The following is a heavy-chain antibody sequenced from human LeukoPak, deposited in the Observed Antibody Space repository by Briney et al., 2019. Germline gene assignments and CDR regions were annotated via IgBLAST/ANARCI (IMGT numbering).Heavy chain of an antibody. CDR1: EFTFSIYS. D-gene: IGHD4-11*01. J-gene: IGHJ4*02. V-gene: IGHV3-48*01. CDR2: ISGGSGTI. Sequence: GGSLRLSCAASEFTFSIYSMNWVRQAPGKGLEWVSYISGGSGTIYYADPVKGRFTISRDNAENSLYLQMSSLRAEDTAVYYCANPPTVTSFDSWGQGTLVTVSS. CDR3: ANPPTVTSFDS.